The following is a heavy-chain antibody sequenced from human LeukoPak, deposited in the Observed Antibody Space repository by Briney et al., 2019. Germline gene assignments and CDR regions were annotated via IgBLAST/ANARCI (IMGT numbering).Heavy chain of an antibody. Sequence: GESLKIPCKGSGYSFTSYWIGWVRQMPGKGLEWMGIIYPGDSDTRYSPSFQGQVTISADKSISTAYLQWSSMKASDTAMYYCARREMGPNWYFDLWGRGTLVTVSS. CDR2: IYPGDSDT. CDR1: GYSFTSYW. CDR3: ARREMGPNWYFDL. V-gene: IGHV5-51*01. D-gene: IGHD2-8*01. J-gene: IGHJ2*01.